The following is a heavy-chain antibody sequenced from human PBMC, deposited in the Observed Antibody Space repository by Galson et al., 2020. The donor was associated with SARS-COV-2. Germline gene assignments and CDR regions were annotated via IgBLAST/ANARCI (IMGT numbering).Heavy chain of an antibody. CDR3: AREENFFLVVTAPRMCYFDY. CDR1: GGSISTGGYY. CDR2: INSSGST. V-gene: IGHV4-39*02. D-gene: IGHD2-21*02. J-gene: IGHJ4*02. Sequence: SETLSLTCTVSGGSISTGGYYWSWIRQPPGKGLEWIGEINSSGSTNYNPSLKSRVTISVDTSKNHFSLKLSSVTAADTAVYYCAREENFFLVVTAPRMCYFDYWGRGTLATVSS.